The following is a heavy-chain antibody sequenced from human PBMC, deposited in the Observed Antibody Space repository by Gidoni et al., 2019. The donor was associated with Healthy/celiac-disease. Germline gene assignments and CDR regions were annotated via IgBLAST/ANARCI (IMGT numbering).Heavy chain of an antibody. CDR2: IKQDGSEK. V-gene: IGHV3-7*03. Sequence: EVQLVESGGGLVQPGGSLRLSCAASGFTFSSYWMSWVRQAPGKGLEWVANIKQDGSEKYYVDSVKGRFTISRDNAKNSLYLQMNSLRAEDTAVYYCARVGLSGLNPFDYWGQGTLVTVSS. J-gene: IGHJ4*02. CDR3: ARVGLSGLNPFDY. CDR1: GFTFSSYW. D-gene: IGHD5-12*01.